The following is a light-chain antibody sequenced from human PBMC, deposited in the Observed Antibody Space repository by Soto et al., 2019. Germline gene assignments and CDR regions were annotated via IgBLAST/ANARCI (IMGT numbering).Light chain of an antibody. CDR2: GAS. J-gene: IGKJ1*01. CDR1: LTIGHS. Sequence: DIQMTQSPSTLSASVGDRVTITFRASLTIGHSLSWFQQKAGKPPTLLIYGASALQRGVPARFSGSGSGTEFTLTINKMQREDFATYYCQQTYNLPRTCGQGTKGDIK. V-gene: IGKV1-39*01. CDR3: QQTYNLPRT.